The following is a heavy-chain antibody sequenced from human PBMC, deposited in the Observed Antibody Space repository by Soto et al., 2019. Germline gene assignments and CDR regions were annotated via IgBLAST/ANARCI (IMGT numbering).Heavy chain of an antibody. Sequence: GGSLRLSCAASGFTFSSYAMSWVRQAPGKGLEWVSAISGSGGSTYYADSVKGRFTISRDNSKNTLYLQSNSLRAEDTAVYYCARAHIVVVTAIPGSFQHWGQGTMVTVSS. CDR2: ISGSGGST. CDR1: GFTFSSYA. D-gene: IGHD2-21*02. V-gene: IGHV3-23*01. J-gene: IGHJ1*01. CDR3: ARAHIVVVTAIPGSFQH.